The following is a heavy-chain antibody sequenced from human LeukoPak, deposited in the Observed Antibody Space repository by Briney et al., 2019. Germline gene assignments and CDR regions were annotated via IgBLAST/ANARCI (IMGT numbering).Heavy chain of an antibody. CDR2: INPNSGGT. V-gene: IGHV1-2*06. J-gene: IGHJ4*02. CDR3: ARDFRDCSGGSCYSSVDY. CDR1: GYTFTGYY. D-gene: IGHD2-15*01. Sequence: ASVKVSCKASGYTFTGYYMHWVRQAPGQGLEWMGRINPNSGGTNYAQKFQGRVTMTRDTSTSTVYMELSSLRSEDTAVYYCARDFRDCSGGSCYSSVDYWGQGTLVTVSS.